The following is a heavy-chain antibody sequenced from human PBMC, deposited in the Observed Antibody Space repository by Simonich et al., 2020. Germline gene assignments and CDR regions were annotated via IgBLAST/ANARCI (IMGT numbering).Heavy chain of an antibody. Sequence: QVQLVQSGAEVKKPGASVKVSCKASGYTFTGYYMHWVRQAPGQGLGGVGLINPNSGGTNYEQKFQGRVTMTRDTSNSTAYMELSRMRSDDTAVYYCARGRLTGDKGAFDIWGQGTMVTVSS. CDR1: GYTFTGYY. D-gene: IGHD7-27*01. CDR3: ARGRLTGDKGAFDI. CDR2: INPNSGGT. J-gene: IGHJ3*02. V-gene: IGHV1-2*02.